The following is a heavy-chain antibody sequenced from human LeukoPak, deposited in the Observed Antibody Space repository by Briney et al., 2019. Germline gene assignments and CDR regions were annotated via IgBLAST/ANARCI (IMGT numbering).Heavy chain of an antibody. CDR1: GFTFDDYA. J-gene: IGHJ4*02. Sequence: GRSLRLSCAASGFTFDDYAMHWVRQAPGKGLEWVSGISWNSGSIGYADSVKGRFTISRDNAKNSLYLQMNSLRAEDTAVYYCARDVGSGYYIYYFDYWGQGTLVTVSS. CDR3: ARDVGSGYYIYYFDY. D-gene: IGHD3-3*01. CDR2: ISWNSGSI. V-gene: IGHV3-9*01.